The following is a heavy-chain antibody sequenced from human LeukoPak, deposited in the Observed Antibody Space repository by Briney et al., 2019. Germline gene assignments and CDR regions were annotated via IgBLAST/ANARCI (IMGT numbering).Heavy chain of an antibody. CDR1: GFTFSSYW. V-gene: IGHV3-7*01. CDR3: ARAIVVVVAATCHFDY. J-gene: IGHJ4*02. Sequence: GGSLRLSCAASGFTFSSYWMSWVRQAPGKGLVWVANIKQDGSEKYYVDSVKGRFTISRDNAKNSLYLQMNSLRAEDTAVYYCARAIVVVVAATCHFDYWGQGTLVTVSS. D-gene: IGHD2-15*01. CDR2: IKQDGSEK.